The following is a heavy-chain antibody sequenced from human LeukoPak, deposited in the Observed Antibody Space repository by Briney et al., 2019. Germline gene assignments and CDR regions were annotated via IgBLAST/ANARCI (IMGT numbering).Heavy chain of an antibody. CDR3: ARVGDTHYYYYYIDV. CDR1: GFTLNTYW. J-gene: IGHJ6*03. Sequence: GGSLRLSCAASGFTLNTYWVSWVRQAPGKGPEWVANINQDGSETYYVDSVKGRFTISRDYAEHSLYLQMNSLRAEDTAVYYCARVGDTHYYYYYIDVWGNGTTVAVSS. D-gene: IGHD3-16*01. CDR2: INQDGSET. V-gene: IGHV3-7*01.